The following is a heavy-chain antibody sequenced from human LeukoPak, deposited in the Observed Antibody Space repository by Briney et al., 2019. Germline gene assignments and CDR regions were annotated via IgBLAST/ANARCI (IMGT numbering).Heavy chain of an antibody. CDR2: ISDDGSNK. D-gene: IGHD6-13*01. J-gene: IGHJ6*03. Sequence: GGSQRLSCAASGFTFNSYAKHWFRQGPFKRPHRTAVISDDGSNKYYADSVKGRFHISRDNSKNTLYLQMNSLRAEDTAVYFFFSSRRRHTRYSSSWANYYYYYYMDVWGKGTTVTVSS. CDR3: FSSRRRHTRYSSSWANYYYYYYMDV. CDR1: GFTFNSYA. V-gene: IGHV3-30*04.